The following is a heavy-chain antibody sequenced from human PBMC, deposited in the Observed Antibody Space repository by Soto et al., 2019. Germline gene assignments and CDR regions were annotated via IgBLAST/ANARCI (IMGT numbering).Heavy chain of an antibody. V-gene: IGHV3-23*01. D-gene: IGHD6-19*01. CDR1: GFTFSSYA. CDR2: ISGSGGST. J-gene: IGHJ4*02. CDR3: AKPVSSGKYYFDY. Sequence: GGSLRLSCAACGFTFSSYAMGWVRQAPGKGLEWVSAISGSGGSTYYADSVKGRFTISRDNSKNTLYLQMNSLRAEDTAVYYCAKPVSSGKYYFDYWGQGTLVTVSS.